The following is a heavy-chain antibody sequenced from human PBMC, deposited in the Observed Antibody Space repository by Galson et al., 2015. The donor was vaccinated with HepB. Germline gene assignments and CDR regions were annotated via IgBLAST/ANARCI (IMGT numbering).Heavy chain of an antibody. CDR1: GFTFSSYS. CDR2: ISSSSSYI. J-gene: IGHJ4*02. D-gene: IGHD3-22*01. CDR3: AREGYYDSSGYYS. V-gene: IGHV3-21*01. Sequence: SLRLSCAASGFTFSSYSMNWVRQAPGKGLEWVSSISSSSSYIYYADSVKGRFTISRDNAKNSLYLQMNSLRAEDTAVYYCAREGYYDSSGYYSWGQGTLVTVSS.